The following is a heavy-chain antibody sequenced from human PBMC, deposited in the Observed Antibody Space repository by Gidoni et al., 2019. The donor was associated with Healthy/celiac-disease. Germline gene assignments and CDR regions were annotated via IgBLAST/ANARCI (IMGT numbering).Heavy chain of an antibody. CDR1: GFTFSSYA. J-gene: IGHJ4*02. D-gene: IGHD3-10*01. V-gene: IGHV3-23*01. CDR2: ISGSGGST. CDR3: AKDPGITMVRGVIGGYFDY. Sequence: EVQLLESGGGLVQPGGSLRLSCAASGFTFSSYAMSWVRQAPGKGLEWVSAISGSGGSTYYADSVKGRFTISRDNSKNTLYLQMNSLRAEDTAVYYCAKDPGITMVRGVIGGYFDYWGQGTLVTVSS.